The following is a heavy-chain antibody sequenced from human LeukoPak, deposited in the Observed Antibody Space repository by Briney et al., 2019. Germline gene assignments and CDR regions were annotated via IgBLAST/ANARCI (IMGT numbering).Heavy chain of an antibody. J-gene: IGHJ4*02. Sequence: SETLSLTCTVSGGSISSGGYYWSWIRQHPGKGLEWIGYIYYGGSTYYNPSLKSRVTISVDTSKNQFSLKLSSVTAADTAVYYCARVAFDGDHYYFDYWGQGTLVTVSS. CDR2: IYYGGST. V-gene: IGHV4-31*03. CDR3: ARVAFDGDHYYFDY. CDR1: GGSISSGGYY. D-gene: IGHD4-17*01.